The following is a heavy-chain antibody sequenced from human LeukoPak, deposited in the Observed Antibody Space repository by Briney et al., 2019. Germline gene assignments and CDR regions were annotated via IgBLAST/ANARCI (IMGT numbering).Heavy chain of an antibody. CDR2: IYTSGST. V-gene: IGHV4-4*07. Sequence: SETLSLTCTVSGDSISNFYWSWIRQPAGKGLEWIGRIYTSGSTNYNPSLKSRVTMSVDTSKNQFSLRLRSVTAADTAVYYCARVTGYMIEDYFDYWGQGTLVTVSS. J-gene: IGHJ4*02. D-gene: IGHD3-22*01. CDR1: GDSISNFY. CDR3: ARVTGYMIEDYFDY.